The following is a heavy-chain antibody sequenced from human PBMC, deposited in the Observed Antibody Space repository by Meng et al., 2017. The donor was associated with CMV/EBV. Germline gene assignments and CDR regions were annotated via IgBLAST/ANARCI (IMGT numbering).Heavy chain of an antibody. CDR3: ARVTSYNWNHYNWFDP. V-gene: IGHV1-2*02. CDR2: INPNSGGT. CDR1: GYTLTGYY. D-gene: IGHD1-14*01. J-gene: IGHJ5*02. Sequence: SGYTLTGYYMHWVRQAPGQGLEWMGWINPNSGGTNYAQKFQGRVTMTRDTSKNQFSLKLSSVTAADTAVYYCARVTSYNWNHYNWFDPWGQGTLVTVSS.